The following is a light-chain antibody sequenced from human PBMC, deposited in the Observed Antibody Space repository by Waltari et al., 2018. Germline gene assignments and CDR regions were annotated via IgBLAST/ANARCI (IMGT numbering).Light chain of an antibody. V-gene: IGKV1-33*01. CDR3: QHYNNLPYT. J-gene: IGKJ2*01. CDR2: DAS. CDR1: KDIRKN. Sequence: IKMTQSPSSLSASIGDRVTITCRASKDIRKNLSWFQERPWKAPKLLIYDASNLEAGVPSRFSGTGSGTDFSLTISSLQPEDSATYYCQHYNNLPYTFSRGTKLQIK.